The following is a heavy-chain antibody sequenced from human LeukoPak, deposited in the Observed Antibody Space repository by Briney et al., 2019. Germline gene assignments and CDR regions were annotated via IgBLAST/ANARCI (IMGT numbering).Heavy chain of an antibody. Sequence: ASVKVSCKVSGYTLTELSMHWVRQAPGKGLEWVGGFDPEDGETIYAQKFQGRVTMTEDTSTDTAYMELSSLRSEATAVYSCATAKTGKTYSYYMDVWGKGTTVTVSS. V-gene: IGHV1-24*01. CDR1: GYTLTELS. J-gene: IGHJ6*03. CDR3: ATAKTGKTYSYYMDV. CDR2: FDPEDGET.